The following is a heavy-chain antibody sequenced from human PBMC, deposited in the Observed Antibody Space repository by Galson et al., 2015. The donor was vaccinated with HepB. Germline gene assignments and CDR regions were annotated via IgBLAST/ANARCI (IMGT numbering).Heavy chain of an antibody. Sequence: SVKVSCKASGGTFSSYTISWVRQAPGQGLEWMGRIIPILDITNYAQKFQGRVMITADKSTGTASMELSSLRSEDTAVYYCARDSLVSPSVPAAPFDYWGQGTLSPSPQ. CDR3: ARDSLVSPSVPAAPFDY. CDR2: IIPILDIT. V-gene: IGHV1-69*04. J-gene: IGHJ4*02. D-gene: IGHD2-2*01. CDR1: GGTFSSYT.